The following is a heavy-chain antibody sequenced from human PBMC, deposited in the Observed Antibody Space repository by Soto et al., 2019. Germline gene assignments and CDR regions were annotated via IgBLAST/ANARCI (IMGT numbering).Heavy chain of an antibody. D-gene: IGHD2-2*02. CDR2: ISGSGDT. CDR1: GFIFSNYG. CDR3: AKDYCSSTSCYTLGVFDI. V-gene: IGHV3-23*01. Sequence: PGGSLRLSCAASGFIFSNYGMRWVRQAPGKGLEWVSGISGSGDTFYADSVKGRFTISRDNSKNTLNLQMNSLRAEDTAVYYCAKDYCSSTSCYTLGVFDIWGQGTMVTVSS. J-gene: IGHJ3*02.